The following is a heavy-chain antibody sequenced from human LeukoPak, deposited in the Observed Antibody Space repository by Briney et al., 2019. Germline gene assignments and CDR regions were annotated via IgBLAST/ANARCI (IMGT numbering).Heavy chain of an antibody. J-gene: IGHJ4*02. CDR3: ARATGTTFSYFDS. D-gene: IGHD1-7*01. CDR2: ISSSSSYI. Sequence: PGGSLRLSCAASGFTVSSNYMSWVRQAPGKGLEWVSSISSSSSYIYYADSVKGRFTISRDNAKNSLYLQMNSLRAEDTAVYYCARATGTTFSYFDSWGQGTLVTVPS. CDR1: GFTVSSNY. V-gene: IGHV3-21*01.